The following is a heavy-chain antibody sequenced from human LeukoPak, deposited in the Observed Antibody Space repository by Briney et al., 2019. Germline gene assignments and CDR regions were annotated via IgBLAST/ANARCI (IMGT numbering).Heavy chain of an antibody. CDR2: IYYSGST. CDR3: ARHVYSSGCYFDD. V-gene: IGHV4-39*01. CDR1: GGSISSSTNY. J-gene: IGHJ4*02. Sequence: SETLSLTCPVSGGSISSSTNYWGWLRQPPGKGLEWLGSIYYSGSTYFNPSLKSRVTISVDTSKNQFSLKLSSVTAADTAVYYCARHVYSSGCYFDDWGQGTLVTVSS. D-gene: IGHD6-19*01.